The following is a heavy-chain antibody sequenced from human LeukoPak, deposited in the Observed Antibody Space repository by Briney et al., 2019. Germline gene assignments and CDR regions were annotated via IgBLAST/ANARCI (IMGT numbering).Heavy chain of an antibody. D-gene: IGHD3-16*01. CDR3: APTAEAYTSWWKV. V-gene: IGHV1-2*02. J-gene: IGHJ4*02. Sequence: ASVKVSCKASRYKFTDDYMHWVRQAPGQGLEFMGWINPDSGFTNYAQKFKGRVTMTRDTSISTAYLEVRSLTSDDTAVYYCAPTAEAYTSWWKVWGQGTLVTVSS. CDR2: INPDSGFT. CDR1: RYKFTDDY.